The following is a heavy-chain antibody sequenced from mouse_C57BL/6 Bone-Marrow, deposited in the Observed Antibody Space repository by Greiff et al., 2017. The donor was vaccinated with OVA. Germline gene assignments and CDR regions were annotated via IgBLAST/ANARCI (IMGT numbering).Heavy chain of an antibody. J-gene: IGHJ2*01. CDR3: ARYPYYGSSYFDY. Sequence: EVQLVESGPGLAKPSQTLSLTCSVTGYSITSDYWNWIRTFPGHKLEYMGYLSYSGSTYSNPSLKSRISITRDTSKNQYYLPLNSVPPEDPATYYCARYPYYGSSYFDYWGQGTTLTVSS. V-gene: IGHV3-8*01. D-gene: IGHD1-1*01. CDR1: GYSITSDY. CDR2: LSYSGST.